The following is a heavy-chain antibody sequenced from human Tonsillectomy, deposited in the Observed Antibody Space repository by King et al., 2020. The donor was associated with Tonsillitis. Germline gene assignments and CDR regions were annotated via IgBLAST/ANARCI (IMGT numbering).Heavy chain of an antibody. CDR1: GFSFISYG. Sequence: QLVQSGGGVVQPGRSLRLSCAASGFSFISYGMHWVRQAPGKGLDWVALISYDATNEYYADSVKGRFTISRDNSKNMLYLQMNSLGPEDTAAYYCARDGVEEAIFGPADYWGQGTLVTVSS. CDR2: ISYDATNE. CDR3: ARDGVEEAIFGPADY. V-gene: IGHV3-30*03. J-gene: IGHJ4*02. D-gene: IGHD3-3*01.